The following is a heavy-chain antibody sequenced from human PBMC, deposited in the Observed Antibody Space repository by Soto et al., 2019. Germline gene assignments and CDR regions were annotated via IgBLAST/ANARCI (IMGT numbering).Heavy chain of an antibody. Sequence: SETLSLTCDVSGASVSHYFWSWIRQPPGKGLEWLGYMSSSGDSISNPALKSRITISLDMSRNHVSLNLSSLTVADTAVYYCARSSRTFFGGVVTDFYFWGQGTLGTVS. J-gene: IGHJ4*02. V-gene: IGHV4-4*09. D-gene: IGHD3-16*01. CDR1: GASVSHYF. CDR2: MSSSGDS. CDR3: ARSSRTFFGGVVTDFYF.